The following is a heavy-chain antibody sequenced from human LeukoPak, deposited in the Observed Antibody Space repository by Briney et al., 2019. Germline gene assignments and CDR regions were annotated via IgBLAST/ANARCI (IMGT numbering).Heavy chain of an antibody. CDR3: ARVPRGHGGNSGAIDY. D-gene: IGHD4-23*01. J-gene: IGHJ4*02. CDR2: IYRGGST. V-gene: IGHV3-66*01. Sequence: GGSLRLSCAASGFTVSSNYMNWVRQAPGKGLEWVSVIYRGGSTYYADSVKCIFTISRDNSKNTLYLQMSSLRAEDTAVYYCARVPRGHGGNSGAIDYWGQGTLVTVSS. CDR1: GFTVSSNY.